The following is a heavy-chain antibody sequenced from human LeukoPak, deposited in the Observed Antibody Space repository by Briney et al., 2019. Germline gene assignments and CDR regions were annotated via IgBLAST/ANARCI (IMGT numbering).Heavy chain of an antibody. CDR3: ARESGSGYQFDY. J-gene: IGHJ4*02. CDR1: GFTFSSYW. V-gene: IGHV3-74*01. D-gene: IGHD3-22*01. Sequence: PWGSLRLSCATSGFTFSSYWMHWVRQAPGKGLVWVSRINRDGSSTNYADSVKGRFTISRDNAKNTLYLQMNSLRAEDTAVYYCARESGSGYQFDYWGQGTLVTVSS. CDR2: INRDGSST.